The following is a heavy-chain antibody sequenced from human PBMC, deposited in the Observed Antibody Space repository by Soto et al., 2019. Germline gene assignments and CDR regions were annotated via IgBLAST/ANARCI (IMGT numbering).Heavy chain of an antibody. CDR1: GDSISITSYY. J-gene: IGHJ4*02. CDR2: IHYSGST. Sequence: SETPSLTCTVSGDSISITSYYWGWVRQPPGKGLEWIGSIHYSGSTHYNPSLQSRVTISGDASKKQFSLKLRSVTAADTAVYYVAGTKDEKLYFDYWGQGTLFTVSS. CDR3: AGTKDEKLYFDY. D-gene: IGHD1-1*01. V-gene: IGHV4-39*05.